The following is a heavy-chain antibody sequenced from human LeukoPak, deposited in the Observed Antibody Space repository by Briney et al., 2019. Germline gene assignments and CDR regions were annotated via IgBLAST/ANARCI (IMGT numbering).Heavy chain of an antibody. CDR3: ARETYCGGDCYYGDAFDI. J-gene: IGHJ3*02. D-gene: IGHD2-21*01. Sequence: GGSLRLSCAASGITFNTYGMHWVRQAPGKGLEWVAFIWFDGSNKYYADSVKGRFTISRDNAKNSLYLQMNSLRAEDTAVYYCARETYCGGDCYYGDAFDIWGQGTMVTVSS. CDR2: IWFDGSNK. CDR1: GITFNTYG. V-gene: IGHV3-33*01.